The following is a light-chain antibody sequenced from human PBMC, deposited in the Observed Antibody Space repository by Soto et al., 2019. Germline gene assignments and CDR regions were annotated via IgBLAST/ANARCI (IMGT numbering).Light chain of an antibody. Sequence: IQLTQSPSSLSASIGARVTITCRASQGISSFLAWYQQKPGKAPKLLIYAASTLQSGIPSRFSGSGSGTDFTLTVSSLQPEDFATYYCQQLNIDSYPITFGQGTRLEIK. CDR1: QGISSF. CDR2: AAS. V-gene: IGKV1-9*01. CDR3: QQLNIDSYPIT. J-gene: IGKJ5*01.